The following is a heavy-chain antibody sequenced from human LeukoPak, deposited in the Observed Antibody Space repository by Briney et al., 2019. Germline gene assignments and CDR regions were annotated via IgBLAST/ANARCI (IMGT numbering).Heavy chain of an antibody. D-gene: IGHD1-14*01. J-gene: IGHJ6*03. CDR1: GYSTSSGYY. CDR2: IYHSGNT. V-gene: IGHV4-38-2*01. Sequence: SETLSLTCAVSGYSTSSGYYWGWIRQPPGKGLEWIGSIYHSGNTYYNPSLKSRVTISVDTSKNQFSLKLSSVTAADTAMYYCASTPTVYYYYMDVWGKGTTVTVSS. CDR3: ASTPTVYYYYMDV.